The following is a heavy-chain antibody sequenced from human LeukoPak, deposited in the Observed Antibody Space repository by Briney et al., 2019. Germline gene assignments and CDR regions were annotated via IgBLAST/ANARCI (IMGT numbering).Heavy chain of an antibody. CDR2: INHSGST. J-gene: IGHJ6*02. V-gene: IGHV4-34*01. CDR3: ATQRGYSSSTTCSSRRYYYYGMDV. D-gene: IGHD2-2*01. Sequence: SETLSLTCAVYGGSFSGYYWSWIRQPPGKGLEWIGEINHSGSTNYNPSLKSRVTISVDTSKNQFSLKLSSVTAADTAVYYCATQRGYSSSTTCSSRRYYYYGMDVWGQGTTVTVSS. CDR1: GGSFSGYY.